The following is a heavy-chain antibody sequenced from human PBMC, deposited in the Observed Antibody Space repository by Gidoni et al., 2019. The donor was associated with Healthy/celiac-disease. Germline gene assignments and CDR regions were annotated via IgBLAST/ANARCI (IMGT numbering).Heavy chain of an antibody. CDR3: AKVSPYGDYRAY. CDR2: ISGSGGST. D-gene: IGHD4-17*01. Sequence: EVLLLASGGGLVQPGWSLRLSCAASGFTFSSYAMSWVRQAPGKGVEWVSAISGSGGSTYYADSVKGRFTISRDNSKNTLYLQMNSLRAEDTAVYYCAKVSPYGDYRAYWGQGTLVTVSS. V-gene: IGHV3-23*01. J-gene: IGHJ4*02. CDR1: GFTFSSYA.